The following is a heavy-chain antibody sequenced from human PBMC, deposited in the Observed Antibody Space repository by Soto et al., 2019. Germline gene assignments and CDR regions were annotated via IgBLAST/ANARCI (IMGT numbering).Heavy chain of an antibody. CDR3: ARDSDLGAAGNVFDS. Sequence: QVQLQESGPGLVKPSETLSLTCTVSGGSISSYSWSWIRQPPGKGLEWIGYIYNSGSTNYNPSLKSRVTISVDTSKNRFSLRLSSVTAADTAVYHCARDSDLGAAGNVFDSWGQGTLVTVS. CDR2: IYNSGST. D-gene: IGHD6-13*01. V-gene: IGHV4-59*01. J-gene: IGHJ4*02. CDR1: GGSISSYS.